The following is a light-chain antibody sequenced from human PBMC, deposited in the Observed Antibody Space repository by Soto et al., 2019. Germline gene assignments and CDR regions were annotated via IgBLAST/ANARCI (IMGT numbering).Light chain of an antibody. CDR2: QAS. Sequence: DIQMTQSPSTLSASVGDTVTITCRASQTISNWLAWYQQKPGKAPKLLIYQASTSESGVPSRFSGSGSETDITHTIHNVQPDYFAAYYCQHYNTYSWFTFGPGTKVDIK. V-gene: IGKV1-5*03. CDR1: QTISNW. CDR3: QHYNTYSWFT. J-gene: IGKJ3*01.